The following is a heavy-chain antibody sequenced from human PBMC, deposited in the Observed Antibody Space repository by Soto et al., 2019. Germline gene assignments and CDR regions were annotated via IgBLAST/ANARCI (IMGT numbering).Heavy chain of an antibody. D-gene: IGHD2-21*02. Sequence: SVKVSCKASGGTFSSYAISWVRQAPGQGLEWMGGIIPIFGTANYAQKFQGRVTITADKSTSTAYMELSSLRSEDTAVYYCARDDCSSLSGYYGMDVWGQGTTVTVSS. CDR1: GGTFSSYA. V-gene: IGHV1-69*06. CDR2: IIPIFGTA. J-gene: IGHJ6*02. CDR3: ARDDCSSLSGYYGMDV.